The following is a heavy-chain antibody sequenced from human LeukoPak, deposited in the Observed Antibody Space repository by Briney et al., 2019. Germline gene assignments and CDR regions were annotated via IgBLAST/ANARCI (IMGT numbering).Heavy chain of an antibody. V-gene: IGHV3-74*01. CDR1: GFTFSAYW. D-gene: IGHD2-15*01. CDR2: INSDGSTT. J-gene: IGHJ4*02. CDR3: ARYHGGYRDNV. Sequence: GGSLRLSCAASGFTFSAYWMHWVRQAPGKGLVCVSRINSDGSTTSYADSVKGRFAISRDNAKNTVYLEMNSLRAEDTAVYYCARYHGGYRDNVWGQGTLVTVSS.